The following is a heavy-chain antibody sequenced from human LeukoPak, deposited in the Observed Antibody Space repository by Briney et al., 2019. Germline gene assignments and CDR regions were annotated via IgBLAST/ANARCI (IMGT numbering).Heavy chain of an antibody. D-gene: IGHD3-10*01. CDR1: GFTFSNSW. J-gene: IGHJ4*02. CDR3: ARDYMVRGVEFDY. V-gene: IGHV3-7*03. CDR2: VQHIGGET. Sequence: PGGSLRLSCAGSGFTFSNSWMGWVRQAPGKGLEWVANVQHIGGETYYVDSVKGRFTISRDNAKNSLYLQMNSLRAEDTAVYYCARDYMVRGVEFDYWGQGTLVTVSS.